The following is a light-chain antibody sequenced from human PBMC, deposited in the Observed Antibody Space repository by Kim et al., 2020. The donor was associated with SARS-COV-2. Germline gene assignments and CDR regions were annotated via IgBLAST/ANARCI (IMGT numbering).Light chain of an antibody. V-gene: IGLV1-47*01. J-gene: IGLJ3*02. CDR3: ASWDDSLSGAV. Sequence: QSVLTQPLAASGTLRQRVTISCSGSSFNIGSNYVYWYQQLPGTAPKLLIYRNNHRPAGVPDLFSGSKSGTSASLAISGRRSEDEADYYCASWDDSLSGAVFGGRTHLTVL. CDR1: SFNIGSNY. CDR2: RNN.